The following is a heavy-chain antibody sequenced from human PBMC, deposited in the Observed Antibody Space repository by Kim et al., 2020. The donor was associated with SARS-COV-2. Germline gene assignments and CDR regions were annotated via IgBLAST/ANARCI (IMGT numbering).Heavy chain of an antibody. V-gene: IGHV3-9*01. Sequence: GGSLRLSCAASGFTFGDYAMHWVRQAPGKGLEWVSGISWNSGSIGYADSVKGRFTISRDNAKNSLYLQMNSLRAEDTALYYCAKDMMRFLVSGPDYWGQGTLVTVSS. CDR2: ISWNSGSI. D-gene: IGHD6-25*01. CDR3: AKDMMRFLVSGPDY. J-gene: IGHJ4*02. CDR1: GFTFGDYA.